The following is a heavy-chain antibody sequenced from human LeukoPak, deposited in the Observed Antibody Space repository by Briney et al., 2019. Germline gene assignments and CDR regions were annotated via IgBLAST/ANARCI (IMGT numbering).Heavy chain of an antibody. Sequence: GRSLRLSCAASGFTFDDYAMHWVRQAPGKGLEWVSSISWNSGSIGYADSVKGRFTISRDNAKNSLYLQMNSLRAEDMALYHCARSSLYGDYEDYWGQGTLVTVSS. CDR3: ARSSLYGDYEDY. J-gene: IGHJ4*02. CDR2: ISWNSGSI. V-gene: IGHV3-9*03. D-gene: IGHD4-17*01. CDR1: GFTFDDYA.